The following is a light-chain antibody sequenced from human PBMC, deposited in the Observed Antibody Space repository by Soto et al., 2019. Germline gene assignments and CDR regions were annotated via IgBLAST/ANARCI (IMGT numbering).Light chain of an antibody. CDR2: DAS. V-gene: IGKV1-5*01. Sequence: DIKMTQSPSTLSASVGDRVTITCRASQSISSWLAWYQQKPGKAPKLLIYDASSLQSGVPSRFSGSGSGTEFTLTITSLQPDDSATYYCQQYSTYWTFGLGTKVDNK. CDR1: QSISSW. J-gene: IGKJ1*01. CDR3: QQYSTYWT.